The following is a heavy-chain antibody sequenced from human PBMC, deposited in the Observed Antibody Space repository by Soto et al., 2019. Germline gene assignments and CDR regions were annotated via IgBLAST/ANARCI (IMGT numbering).Heavy chain of an antibody. CDR3: ATLTAMVPHYYMDV. CDR2: FDPEDGET. V-gene: IGHV1-24*01. Sequence: GASVKVSCKVSGYTLTELSMHWVRQAPGKGLEWMGGFDPEDGETIYAQKFQGRVTMTEDTSTDTAYMELSSLRSEDTAMYYCATLTAMVPHYYMDVWGKGTTVTVSS. D-gene: IGHD5-18*01. J-gene: IGHJ6*03. CDR1: GYTLTELS.